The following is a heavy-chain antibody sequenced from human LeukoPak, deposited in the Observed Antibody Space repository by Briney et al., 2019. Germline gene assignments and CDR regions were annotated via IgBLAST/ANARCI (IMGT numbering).Heavy chain of an antibody. CDR3: ARARVYGDISFDY. Sequence: SQTLSLTCAISGDSVSSNSAAWNWITQSPSRGLEWLERTYYKSKRYNNYAVPVKSRISINPDTSKNQFSLQLNSVTPEDTAVYFCARARVYGDISFDYWGQGTLVTVSS. CDR2: TYYKSKRYN. J-gene: IGHJ4*02. V-gene: IGHV6-1*01. D-gene: IGHD4-17*01. CDR1: GDSVSSNSAA.